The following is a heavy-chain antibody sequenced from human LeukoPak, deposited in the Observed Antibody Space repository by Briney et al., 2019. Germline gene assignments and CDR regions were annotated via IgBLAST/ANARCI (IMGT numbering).Heavy chain of an antibody. Sequence: ASVKVSCKASGYTFTSYGISRVRQAPGQGLEWMGWISAYNGNTNYAQKLQGRVTMTTDTSTSTAYMELRSLRSDDTAVYYCASSIAAAGTGDGFDYWGQGTLVTVSS. CDR3: ASSIAAAGTGDGFDY. CDR2: ISAYNGNT. V-gene: IGHV1-18*01. CDR1: GYTFTSYG. D-gene: IGHD6-13*01. J-gene: IGHJ4*02.